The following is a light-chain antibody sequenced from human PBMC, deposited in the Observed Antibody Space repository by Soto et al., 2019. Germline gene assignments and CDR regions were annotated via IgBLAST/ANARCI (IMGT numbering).Light chain of an antibody. CDR2: DVS. Sequence: QSVLTQPRSVSVAPGQSVTISCTRTSTDVGGYNYVSWYQQHPGKVPKLMLYDVSKRPSGVPDRFSGSKSGNTASLTISGLQAEDEADYYRCSYAGRDTLYVFGSGTKVTVL. CDR1: STDVGGYNY. CDR3: CSYAGRDTLYV. J-gene: IGLJ1*01. V-gene: IGLV2-11*01.